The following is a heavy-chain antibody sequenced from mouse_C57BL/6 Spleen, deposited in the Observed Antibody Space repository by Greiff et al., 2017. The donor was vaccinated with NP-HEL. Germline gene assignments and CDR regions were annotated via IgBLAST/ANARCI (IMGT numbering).Heavy chain of an antibody. J-gene: IGHJ2*01. CDR2: IYPGDGDT. V-gene: IGHV1-82*01. D-gene: IGHD3-3*01. CDR3: ARKGTSFDY. CDR1: SYAFSSSW. Sequence: VQLQQSGPELVKPGASVKISCKASSYAFSSSWMNWVKQRPGKGLEWIGRIYPGDGDTNYNGKFKGKATLTADKSSSTAYMQLSSLTSEDSAVYFCARKGTSFDYWGQGTTLTVSS.